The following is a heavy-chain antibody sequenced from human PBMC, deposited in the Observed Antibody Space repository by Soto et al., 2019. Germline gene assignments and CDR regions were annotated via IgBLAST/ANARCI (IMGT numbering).Heavy chain of an antibody. Sequence: GGSLRLSCAASGFTVSSNYMSWVRQAPGKGLEWVSVIYSGGSTYYADSVKGRFTISRDNSKNTLYLQMNSLRAEDTAVYYCARARFGISLLDYYGMDVWGQGTTVTVSS. CDR3: ARARFGISLLDYYGMDV. V-gene: IGHV3-53*01. CDR1: GFTVSSNY. J-gene: IGHJ6*02. D-gene: IGHD3-10*01. CDR2: IYSGGST.